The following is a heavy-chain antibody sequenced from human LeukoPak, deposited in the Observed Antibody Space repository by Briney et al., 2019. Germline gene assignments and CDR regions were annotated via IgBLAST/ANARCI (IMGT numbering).Heavy chain of an antibody. Sequence: GGSLRLSCAASGFKFSNYWMHWVRQTPGKGLVGVARINNDGSDTSHADSVEGRFTISRDNAANALYLQMNSLRVEDTAMYLCGRNNWGIDEWGQGTLVTVSS. CDR1: GFKFSNYW. J-gene: IGHJ4*02. V-gene: IGHV3-74*01. D-gene: IGHD7-27*01. CDR3: GRNNWGIDE. CDR2: INNDGSDT.